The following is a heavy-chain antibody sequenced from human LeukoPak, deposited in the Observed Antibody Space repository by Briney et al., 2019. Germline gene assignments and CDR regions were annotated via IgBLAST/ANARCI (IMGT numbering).Heavy chain of an antibody. CDR3: ARLRHYGSGSYPMTGNWFDP. D-gene: IGHD3-10*01. Sequence: SETLSLTCAVYGGSFSGYYWSWIRQPPGKGLEWIGEINHSGSTNYNPSLKSRVTTSVDTSKNQFSLKLSSVTAADTAVYYCARLRHYGSGSYPMTGNWFDPWGQGTLVSVSS. V-gene: IGHV4-34*01. CDR1: GGSFSGYY. CDR2: INHSGST. J-gene: IGHJ5*02.